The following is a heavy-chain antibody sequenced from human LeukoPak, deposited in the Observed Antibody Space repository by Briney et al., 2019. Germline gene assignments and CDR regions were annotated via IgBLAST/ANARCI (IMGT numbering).Heavy chain of an antibody. D-gene: IGHD4-23*01. CDR2: FYYSGST. CDR3: ARSGGNAPYSFISLDY. Sequence: SETLSLTCTVSGDSISSYYWTWIRQPPGKGLEWIGYFYYSGSTNYNPSLKSRVTLSGETSKNQFSLKLSSVTAADTAVYYCARSGGNAPYSFISLDYWGQGMLVIVSS. V-gene: IGHV4-59*01. CDR1: GDSISSYY. J-gene: IGHJ4*02.